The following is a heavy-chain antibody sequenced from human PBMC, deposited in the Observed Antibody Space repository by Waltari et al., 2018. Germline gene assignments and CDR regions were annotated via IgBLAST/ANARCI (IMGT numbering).Heavy chain of an antibody. V-gene: IGHV4-59*01. CDR2: IYYSGST. Sequence: QVQLQESGPGLVKPSETLSLTCTVSGGSISSYYWSWIRQPPGKGLEWIGYIYYSGSTNYNPSLKSRVTISVDTSKNQFSLKLSSVTAADTAVYYCVRSPTRNPIVGRNWFDPWGQGTLVTVSS. CDR1: GGSISSYY. D-gene: IGHD3-16*02. J-gene: IGHJ5*02. CDR3: VRSPTRNPIVGRNWFDP.